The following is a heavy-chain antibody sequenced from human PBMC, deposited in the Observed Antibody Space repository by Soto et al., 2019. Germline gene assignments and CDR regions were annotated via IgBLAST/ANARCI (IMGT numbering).Heavy chain of an antibody. J-gene: IGHJ4*02. Sequence: GGSLRLSCVASGFTFRGDAMSWVRQAPGKGLEWVSSISGSGQMTHYADSVKGRFTISRDNSKNTLYLQMKSLRAEDTALYYCAISQDRGGRTTFIYWGQGTQVTVSS. CDR2: ISGSGQMT. V-gene: IGHV3-23*01. CDR1: GFTFRGDA. D-gene: IGHD3-16*01. CDR3: AISQDRGGRTTFIY.